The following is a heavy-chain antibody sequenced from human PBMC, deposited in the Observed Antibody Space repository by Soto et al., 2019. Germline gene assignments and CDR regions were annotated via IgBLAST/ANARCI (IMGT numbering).Heavy chain of an antibody. CDR1: GFTVGNHY. CDR3: AKDGRGSGSHYNSFGY. V-gene: IGHV3-53*01. CDR2: IYSTGTT. D-gene: IGHD3-10*01. J-gene: IGHJ4*02. Sequence: EVQLLESGGGLIQPGGSLKLSCAASGFTVGNHYMSWVRQAPGKGLEWVSLIYSTGTTKYADSVKGRFTVSRDNAKNTLYLQMNSLRAEDTAVYYCAKDGRGSGSHYNSFGYWGQGTLVTVSS.